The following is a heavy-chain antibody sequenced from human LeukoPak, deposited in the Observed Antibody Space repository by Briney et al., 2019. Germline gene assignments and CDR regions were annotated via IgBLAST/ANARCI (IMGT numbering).Heavy chain of an antibody. Sequence: GGSLRLSCAASGFTVSNNYMSWVRQAPGKGLEWVSFIYSGGDTKYADSVRGRFTISRDSSKNTVFLQMNSLRAEDTAVYFCAKWYCSTTSCYYDYWGQGTLVTVSS. CDR2: IYSGGDT. J-gene: IGHJ4*02. CDR1: GFTVSNNY. CDR3: AKWYCSTTSCYYDY. V-gene: IGHV3-53*01. D-gene: IGHD2-2*01.